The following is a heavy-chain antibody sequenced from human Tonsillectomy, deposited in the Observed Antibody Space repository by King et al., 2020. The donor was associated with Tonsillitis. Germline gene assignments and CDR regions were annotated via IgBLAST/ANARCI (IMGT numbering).Heavy chain of an antibody. V-gene: IGHV3-30*18. D-gene: IGHD3-16*02. CDR3: AKDGIALSDWYFDL. CDR1: GFTFSSYG. J-gene: IGHJ2*01. Sequence: VQLVESGGGVVQPGRSLRLSCAASGFTFSSYGMHWVRQAPGKGLEWVALLSYDGSYENYADSVKGRFAISRDNSKNTLYLEMNSLRVEDTAVYYCAKDGIALSDWYFDLWGRGTLVTVSS. CDR2: LSYDGSYE.